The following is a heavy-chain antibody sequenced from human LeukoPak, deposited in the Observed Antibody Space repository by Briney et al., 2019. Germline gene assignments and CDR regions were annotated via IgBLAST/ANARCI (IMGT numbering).Heavy chain of an antibody. CDR1: GFTFSEYY. CDR3: SRDRYNMDV. V-gene: IGHV3-11*01. CDR2: ISSGATNT. Sequence: GGSLRLSCAASGFTFSEYYITWIRQAPGKGLERVSYISSGATNTYYADSVKGRFTISRDNAKNSVYLQMNSLSVEDTAVYYCSRDRYNMDVWGKGTTVTVSS. J-gene: IGHJ6*03.